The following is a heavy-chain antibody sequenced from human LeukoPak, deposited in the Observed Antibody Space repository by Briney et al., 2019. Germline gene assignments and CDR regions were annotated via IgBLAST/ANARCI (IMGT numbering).Heavy chain of an antibody. CDR3: AKVGEESDAFDI. Sequence: PGGSLRLSCAASGFTFSTYWMSWVRQASGKGLEWVSAISGSGGSTYYADSVKGRFTISRDNSKNTLYLQMNSLRAEDTAVYYCAKVGEESDAFDIWGQGTMVTVSS. CDR1: GFTFSTYW. D-gene: IGHD2-21*01. V-gene: IGHV3-23*01. CDR2: ISGSGGST. J-gene: IGHJ3*02.